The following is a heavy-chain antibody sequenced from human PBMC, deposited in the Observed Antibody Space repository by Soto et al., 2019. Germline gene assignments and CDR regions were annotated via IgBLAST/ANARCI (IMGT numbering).Heavy chain of an antibody. CDR2: TYYRSNWNN. J-gene: IGHJ6*03. D-gene: IGHD3-10*01. CDR1: GDNVSSKSVA. CDR3: ARGSVTMARFMDV. V-gene: IGHV6-1*01. Sequence: SQTLSLTCAISGDNVSSKSVAWNWIRQSPSGGLEWLGRTYYRSNWNNDYAVSVRSRITINPDTAKNQFSLQLNSVTPEDTAIYYCARGSVTMARFMDVWGKGTTVTVSS.